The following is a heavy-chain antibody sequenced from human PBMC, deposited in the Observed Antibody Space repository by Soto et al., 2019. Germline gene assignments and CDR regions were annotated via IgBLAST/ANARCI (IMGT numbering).Heavy chain of an antibody. Sequence: SETLSLTCTVSGGSISSYYWSWIRQPPGKGLEWIGYIYYSGSTNYNPSLKSRVTISVDTSKNQFSLKLSSVTAVDTAVYYCARHGNDFGVVITYFDYWGQGTLVTVSS. J-gene: IGHJ4*02. D-gene: IGHD3-3*01. CDR1: GGSISSYY. CDR3: ARHGNDFGVVITYFDY. V-gene: IGHV4-59*08. CDR2: IYYSGST.